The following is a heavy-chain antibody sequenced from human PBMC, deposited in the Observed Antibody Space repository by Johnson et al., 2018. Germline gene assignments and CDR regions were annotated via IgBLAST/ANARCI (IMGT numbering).Heavy chain of an antibody. CDR3: ERHDQSGVMTVAVAFDV. J-gene: IGHJ3*01. D-gene: IGHD2-21*02. CDR1: GYSFSKYW. Sequence: VQLVQSGAEVKKPGESLRISCQGFGYSFSKYWIGWVRQMPGKGPEWIGIIYPDDSSNRYNPSFHGQVTMSADKSISTAYHQWSSLKASDTAIYYCERHDQSGVMTVAVAFDVWGHGTKVTVS. CDR2: IYPDDSSN. V-gene: IGHV5-51*01.